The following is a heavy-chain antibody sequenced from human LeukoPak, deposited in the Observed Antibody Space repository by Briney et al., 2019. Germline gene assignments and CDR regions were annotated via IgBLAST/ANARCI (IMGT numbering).Heavy chain of an antibody. CDR2: ISSSSSYI. CDR1: GFTFSSYS. Sequence: PGGSLRLSCAASGFTFSSYSMNWVRQAPGKGLEWVSSISSSSSYIYYADSVKGRFTISRDNAKNSLYLQMNSLRAEDTAVYYCARDPRRAYYYDSSGYFYWGQGTLVTVSS. D-gene: IGHD3-22*01. J-gene: IGHJ4*02. CDR3: ARDPRRAYYYDSSGYFY. V-gene: IGHV3-21*01.